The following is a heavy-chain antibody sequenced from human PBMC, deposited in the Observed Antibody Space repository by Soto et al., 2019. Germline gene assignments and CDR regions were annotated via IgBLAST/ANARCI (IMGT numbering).Heavy chain of an antibody. J-gene: IGHJ3*02. CDR1: GYPVTAYY. CDR3: ARGGGVGVAGSAAFEM. Sequence: QLHLVHSGAVVKKPGASVTVSCSASGYPVTAYYMHWVRQAPGRGLEWMGGINPATGAAKYTQTFQGRVTMTRYTSTITVFMELSGLTSEDTAVFYCARGGGVGVAGSAAFEMWGQGTLVTVSS. D-gene: IGHD3-3*01. CDR2: INPATGAA. V-gene: IGHV1-2*02.